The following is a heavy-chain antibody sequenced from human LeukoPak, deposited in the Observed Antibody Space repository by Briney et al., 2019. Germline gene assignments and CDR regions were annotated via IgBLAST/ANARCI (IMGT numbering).Heavy chain of an antibody. D-gene: IGHD1-26*01. J-gene: IGHJ4*02. CDR2: IIPIFGTA. CDR1: GGTFSSYA. V-gene: IGHV1-69*05. Sequence: SVKVSCKASGGTFSSYAISWVRQAPGQGLEWMGGIIPIFGTANYAQKFQGRVTITTDESTSTAYMELSSLRSEDTALYYCAIARPDIVGVSRGFDYWGQGTLVTASS. CDR3: AIARPDIVGVSRGFDY.